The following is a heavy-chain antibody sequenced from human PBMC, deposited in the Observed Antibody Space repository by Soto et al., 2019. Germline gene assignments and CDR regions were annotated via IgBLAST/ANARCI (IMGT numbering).Heavy chain of an antibody. CDR2: ISYDGSNK. Sequence: HPGGSLRLSCVASGFTFSSSAMNWVRHAPGKGLEWVAVISYDGSNKYYADSVKGRITISRDNSRNTLYLQMNNLRAEDTAMYYCARDLGNNYGSFAYWGQGTLVTVSS. CDR3: ARDLGNNYGSFAY. CDR1: GFTFSSSA. J-gene: IGHJ4*02. V-gene: IGHV3-30-3*01. D-gene: IGHD4-17*01.